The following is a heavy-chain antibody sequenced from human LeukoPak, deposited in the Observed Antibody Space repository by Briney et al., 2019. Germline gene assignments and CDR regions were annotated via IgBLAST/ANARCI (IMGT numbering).Heavy chain of an antibody. CDR2: IYSGGST. Sequence: GGSLRLSCAASGFTVSSNYMSWVRQAPGKGLEWVSIIYSGGSTYYADSVKGRFTISRDNAKNSLYLQMNSLRAEDTAVYYCARDWFGAFDYWGKGTLVTVSS. CDR1: GFTVSSNY. CDR3: ARDWFGAFDY. D-gene: IGHD3-10*01. V-gene: IGHV3-53*01. J-gene: IGHJ4*02.